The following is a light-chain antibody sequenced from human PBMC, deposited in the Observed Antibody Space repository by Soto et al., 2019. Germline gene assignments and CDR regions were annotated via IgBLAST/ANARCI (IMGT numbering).Light chain of an antibody. CDR3: QKYNSAPLT. V-gene: IGKV1-27*01. J-gene: IGKJ4*01. CDR2: AAS. CDR1: QGVSSY. Sequence: DIPMTQSPSSLSASVGDRVTITCRASQGVSSYLAWYQQKPGKVPKLLIYAASPLESGVPSRFSGSGSGTDFTLTISSLQPEDFAAYYCQKYNSAPLTFGGGTKVEIK.